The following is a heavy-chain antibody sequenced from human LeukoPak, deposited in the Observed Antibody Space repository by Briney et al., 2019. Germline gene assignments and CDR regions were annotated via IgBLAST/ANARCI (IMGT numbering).Heavy chain of an antibody. Sequence: ASVKVSCKASGYTFTSYGISWVRQAPGQGLEWMGWISAYNGNTNYAQKLQGRVTMTTDTSTSTAYMELSRLRSDDTAVYYCARLLWFGESNWFDPWGQGTLVTVSS. CDR1: GYTFTSYG. J-gene: IGHJ5*02. CDR2: ISAYNGNT. V-gene: IGHV1-18*01. CDR3: ARLLWFGESNWFDP. D-gene: IGHD3-10*01.